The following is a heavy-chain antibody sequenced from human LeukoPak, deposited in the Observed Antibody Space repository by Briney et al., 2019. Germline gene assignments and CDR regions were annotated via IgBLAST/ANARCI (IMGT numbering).Heavy chain of an antibody. D-gene: IGHD3-22*01. J-gene: IGHJ4*02. CDR2: ISSSSSYI. V-gene: IGHV3-21*01. CDR3: ARVPSYCDSSGYYIY. CDR1: GFTFSSFS. Sequence: GGSLRLSCAASGFTFSSFSMNWVRQAPGKGLEWVSSISSSSSYIYYADSVKGRFTISRDNAKNSLYLQMNSLRAEDTAVCYCARVPSYCDSSGYYIYWGQGTLVTVSS.